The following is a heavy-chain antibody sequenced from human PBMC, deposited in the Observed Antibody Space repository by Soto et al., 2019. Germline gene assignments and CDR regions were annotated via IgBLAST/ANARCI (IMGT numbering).Heavy chain of an antibody. Sequence: LRVSCAASGFTFTNAWMSWVRQAPGKGLEWVGHIKSRADDGTTDYAAPLKGRFTISRDDSKNMLYLQMNSLKTEDTAVYFCATEGIASRPPFDYWGQGTLVTVSS. CDR3: ATEGIASRPPFDY. V-gene: IGHV3-15*01. CDR2: IKSRADDGTT. J-gene: IGHJ4*02. D-gene: IGHD6-13*01. CDR1: GFTFTNAW.